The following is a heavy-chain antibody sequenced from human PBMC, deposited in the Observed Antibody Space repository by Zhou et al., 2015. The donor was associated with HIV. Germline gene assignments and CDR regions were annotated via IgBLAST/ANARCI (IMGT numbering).Heavy chain of an antibody. CDR1: GYPFSSYG. D-gene: IGHD3-22*01. CDR3: ARDDASGYHSFDF. Sequence: QVQLVQSGAEVKKPGASMKVSCKASGYPFSSYGLTWVRQVPGQGLEWMGWIYNGNTNYAQKFQGRVTMTRDRSTSTAYMELRSLRSDDSAMYYCARDDASGYHSFDFWGQGTLVSVSS. J-gene: IGHJ4*02. CDR2: IYNGNT. V-gene: IGHV1-18*04.